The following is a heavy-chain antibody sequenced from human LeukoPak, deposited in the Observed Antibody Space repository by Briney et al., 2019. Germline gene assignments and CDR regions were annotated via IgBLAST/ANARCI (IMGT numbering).Heavy chain of an antibody. Sequence: ASVKVSCKASGYTFISYGISWVRQAPGQGLEWMGWIRGYNGNTNYAQKLQGRVTMTTDTSTSTAYMELRRLRSDDTAVYYCARSRCSSTSCYRFDYWGQGTLVTVSS. J-gene: IGHJ4*02. D-gene: IGHD2-2*01. V-gene: IGHV1-18*01. CDR2: IRGYNGNT. CDR3: ARSRCSSTSCYRFDY. CDR1: GYTFISYG.